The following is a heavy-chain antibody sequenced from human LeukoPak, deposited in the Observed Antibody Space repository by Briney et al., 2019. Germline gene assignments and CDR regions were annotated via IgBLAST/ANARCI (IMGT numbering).Heavy chain of an antibody. V-gene: IGHV3-48*03. Sequence: PGGSLRLSCAASGFTFSTYEMNWVRQAPGKGLEWVSYISGSGITIYYADSVKGRFTISRDNAKNSLYLQMNSLRTEDTAVYYCASSTAIGYWGQGTLVTVSS. J-gene: IGHJ4*02. CDR1: GFTFSTYE. CDR3: ASSTAIGY. CDR2: ISGSGITI.